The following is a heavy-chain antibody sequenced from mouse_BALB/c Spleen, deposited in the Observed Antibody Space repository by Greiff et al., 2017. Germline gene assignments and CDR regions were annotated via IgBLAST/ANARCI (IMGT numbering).Heavy chain of an antibody. CDR1: GFTFSSYT. J-gene: IGHJ3*01. CDR3: AIYGSSSFAY. V-gene: IGHV5-12-2*01. D-gene: IGHD1-1*01. Sequence: EVHLVESGGGLVQPGGSLKLSCAASGFTFSSYTMSWVRQTPEKRLEWVAYISNGGGSTYYPDTVKGRFTISRDNAKNTLYLQMSSLKSEDTAMYYCAIYGSSSFAYWGQGTLVTVSA. CDR2: ISNGGGST.